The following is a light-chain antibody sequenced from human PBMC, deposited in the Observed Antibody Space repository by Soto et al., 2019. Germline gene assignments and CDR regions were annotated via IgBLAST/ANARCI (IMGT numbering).Light chain of an antibody. J-gene: IGKJ1*01. CDR3: MQGSRWPPWT. CDR2: QVS. V-gene: IGKV2-30*01. Sequence: DVVMTQSPLSLPVTLGQPASISCRSSQSLVYSDGNTSLNWFQQRPGQSPRRLIYQVSKRDSGVPDRFSGSGSGTDFTLKISRVEAEDVGVYYCMQGSRWPPWTFGPGTRVEI. CDR1: QSLVYSDGNTS.